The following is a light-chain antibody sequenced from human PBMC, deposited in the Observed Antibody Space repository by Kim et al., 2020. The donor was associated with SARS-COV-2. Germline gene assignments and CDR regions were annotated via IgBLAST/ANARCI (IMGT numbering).Light chain of an antibody. Sequence: SSELTQDPAVSVALGQTVRITCQGDSLRTYYASWYQLTPGQAPVLVMYNKNNRPSGIPDRFSGSSSGNTASLTITGAQAGDEADYYCNSRDSSGYSYVFGTGTKVTVL. CDR2: NKN. V-gene: IGLV3-19*01. J-gene: IGLJ1*01. CDR1: SLRTYY. CDR3: NSRDSSGYSYV.